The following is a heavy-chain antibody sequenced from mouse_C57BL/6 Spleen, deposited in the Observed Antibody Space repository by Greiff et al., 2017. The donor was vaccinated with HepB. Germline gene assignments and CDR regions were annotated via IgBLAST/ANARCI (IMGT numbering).Heavy chain of an antibody. D-gene: IGHD2-4*01. J-gene: IGHJ2*01. V-gene: IGHV1-81*01. Sequence: VQLQQSGAELARPGDSVKLSCKASGYTFTSYGISWVKQRTGQGLEWIGEIYPRSGNTYYNEKFKGKATLTADKSSSTAYMELRSLTSEDSAVYFCAREKGDYDANFDYWGQGTTLTVSS. CDR3: AREKGDYDANFDY. CDR1: GYTFTSYG. CDR2: IYPRSGNT.